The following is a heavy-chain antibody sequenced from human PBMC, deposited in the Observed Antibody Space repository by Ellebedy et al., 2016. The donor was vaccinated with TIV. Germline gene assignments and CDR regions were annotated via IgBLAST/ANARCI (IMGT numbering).Heavy chain of an antibody. Sequence: SETLSLTXTVSGGSVSSADSYWSWIRQPPGKGLEWIGYVYYSGYTNYNPSLKTRVTISMDTSKNQFSLKLSSVTAADTAVYYCARYSYGPIDYWGQGTLVTVSS. CDR2: VYYSGYT. CDR3: ARYSYGPIDY. D-gene: IGHD5-18*01. J-gene: IGHJ4*02. CDR1: GGSVSSADSY. V-gene: IGHV4-61*08.